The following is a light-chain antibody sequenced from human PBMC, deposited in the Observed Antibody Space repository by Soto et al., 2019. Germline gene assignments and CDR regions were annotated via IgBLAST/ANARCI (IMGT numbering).Light chain of an antibody. J-gene: IGLJ3*02. CDR2: GNI. Sequence: QSVLTQPPSVSGAPGQRVTISCTGSSSNIGARYDVHWYQQLPGTAPKLLIYGNINRPSGVPDRFSGSKSGTSASLAITGRQAEDEADYYCQSYDSSLSGWVFGGGTKLTV. CDR3: QSYDSSLSGWV. CDR1: SSNIGARYD. V-gene: IGLV1-40*01.